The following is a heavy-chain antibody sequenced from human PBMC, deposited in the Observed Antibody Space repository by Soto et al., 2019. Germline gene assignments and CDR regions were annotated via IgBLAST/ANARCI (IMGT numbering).Heavy chain of an antibody. Sequence: SVKVSCKASGGTFSSYAISWVRQAPGQGLEWMGGIIPIFGTANYAQKFQGRVTITADESTSTAYMELSSLRSEDTAVYYCASWSTAMVRVYYYYGMDVWGQGTTVTVSS. D-gene: IGHD5-18*01. CDR2: IIPIFGTA. V-gene: IGHV1-69*13. J-gene: IGHJ6*02. CDR1: GGTFSSYA. CDR3: ASWSTAMVRVYYYYGMDV.